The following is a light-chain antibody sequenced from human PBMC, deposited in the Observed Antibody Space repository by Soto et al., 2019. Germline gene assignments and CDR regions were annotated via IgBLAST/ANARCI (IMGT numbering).Light chain of an antibody. CDR2: GAA. J-gene: IGKJ1*01. V-gene: IGKV3-15*01. CDR1: QRVIST. CDR3: QQYNSCSRT. Sequence: LTQSQAPLSLSPGERATLSSRAAQRVISTNAGYHQKHGHAPTRLIFGAACRATGIPVRFSGSGAGAELSLPISSRQYSDFVVYYCQQYNSCSRTFGQGTKVDI.